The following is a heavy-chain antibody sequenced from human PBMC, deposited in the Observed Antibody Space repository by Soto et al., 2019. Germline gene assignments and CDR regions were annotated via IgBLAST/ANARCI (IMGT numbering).Heavy chain of an antibody. V-gene: IGHV5-51*01. D-gene: IGHD3-22*01. CDR1: GYSFTGYW. J-gene: IGHJ3*02. Sequence: GESLKISCKGSGYSFTGYWIGWVRQMPGKGLEWMGIIYPGDSDTRYSPSFQGQVTISADKSISTAYLQWSSLKASDTAMYYCARPHYYDSSGTMGAFDIWGQGTMVTVSS. CDR3: ARPHYYDSSGTMGAFDI. CDR2: IYPGDSDT.